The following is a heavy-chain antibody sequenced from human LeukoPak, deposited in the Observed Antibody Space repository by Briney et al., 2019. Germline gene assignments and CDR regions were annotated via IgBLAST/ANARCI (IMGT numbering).Heavy chain of an antibody. J-gene: IGHJ4*02. CDR1: GFTFSSYT. Sequence: GGSLRLSCAASGFTFSSYTMNWARQAPGKGPEWVSSICSTRTYICYADSLKGRFTISRDNAKNSLYLQMDSLRAEDTAVYYCARGFGGYCSSTSCLVTIDYWGQGTLVTVSS. CDR3: ARGFGGYCSSTSCLVTIDY. CDR2: ICSTRTYI. D-gene: IGHD2-2*01. V-gene: IGHV3-21*01.